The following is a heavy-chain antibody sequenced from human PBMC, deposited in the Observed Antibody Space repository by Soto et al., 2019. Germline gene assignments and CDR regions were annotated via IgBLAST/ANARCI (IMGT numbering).Heavy chain of an antibody. CDR1: GGSISSYY. V-gene: IGHV4-59*01. CDR2: IYYSGST. D-gene: IGHD2-15*01. CDR3: ARDLQDADAFDI. J-gene: IGHJ3*02. Sequence: QVQLQESGPGLVKPSETLSLTCTVSGGSISSYYWSWIRQPPGKGLEWIGYIYYSGSTNYNPSLKSRVTISVDTSKNQFSLKLSSVTAADTAVYYCARDLQDADAFDIWGQGTMVTVSS.